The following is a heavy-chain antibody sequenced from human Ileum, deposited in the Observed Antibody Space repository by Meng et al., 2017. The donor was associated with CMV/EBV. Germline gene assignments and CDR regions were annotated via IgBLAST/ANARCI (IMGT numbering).Heavy chain of an antibody. CDR1: GYTFSSYH. CDR2: IDPRVPTT. V-gene: IGHV1-46*01. D-gene: IGHD1-26*01. J-gene: IGHJ4*02. Sequence: SCKTSGYTFSSYHVHWLRQAPGQGPEWLGMIDPRVPTTVYAQKFQGRITVTRDTSTTTVYMELSSLRPEDTGVFYCARTYSGSNLLDFWGQGTLVTVSS. CDR3: ARTYSGSNLLDF.